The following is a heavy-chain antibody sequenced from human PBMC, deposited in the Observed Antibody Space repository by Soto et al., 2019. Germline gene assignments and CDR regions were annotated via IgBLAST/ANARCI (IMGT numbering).Heavy chain of an antibody. J-gene: IGHJ4*02. CDR1: GGSFSSYY. CDR2: IYYSGST. V-gene: IGHV4-59*01. CDR3: ARDSPGRYDSSGSFDY. Sequence: SETLSLTCTVSGGSFSSYYWSWIRQPPGKGLEWIGYIYYSGSTNYNPPLKSRVTISVDTSKNQFSLKLSSVTAADTAVYYCARDSPGRYDSSGSFDYWGQGTLVTVSS. D-gene: IGHD3-22*01.